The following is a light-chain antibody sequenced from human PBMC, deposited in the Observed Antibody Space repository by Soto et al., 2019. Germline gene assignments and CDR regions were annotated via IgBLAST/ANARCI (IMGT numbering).Light chain of an antibody. Sequence: SVLTQPASVSGSPGQSITISCTGTSSDVGGHNFVSWYQHHPGKAPKLMIFEVTNRPSGVSTRFSGSKSGSTASLTISGLQAEDEADYYCISYTGSSTSYVFGTGTKVTVL. CDR2: EVT. CDR3: ISYTGSSTSYV. CDR1: SSDVGGHNF. V-gene: IGLV2-14*01. J-gene: IGLJ1*01.